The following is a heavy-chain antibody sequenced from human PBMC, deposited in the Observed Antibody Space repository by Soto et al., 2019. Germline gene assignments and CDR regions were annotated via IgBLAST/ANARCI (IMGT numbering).Heavy chain of an antibody. V-gene: IGHV4-39*07. CDR1: GGSISSSSYY. CDR3: ARVSTMVRAVIIAVVGTDV. J-gene: IGHJ6*02. CDR2: IYSLGNT. D-gene: IGHD3-10*01. Sequence: SETLSLTCTVSGGSISSSSYYWGWIRHPPGQGLEWLGTIYSLGNTYYNPSLKSRVTISVDKSKNQFSLKLSSVSAADTAVYYFARVSTMVRAVIIAVVGTDVWGQGTTVTVSS.